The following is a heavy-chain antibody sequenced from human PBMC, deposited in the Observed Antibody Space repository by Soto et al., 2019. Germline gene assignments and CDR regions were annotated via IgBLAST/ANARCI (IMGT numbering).Heavy chain of an antibody. CDR3: ARPNGSYLYYFDY. CDR2: IYYSGST. J-gene: IGHJ4*02. D-gene: IGHD1-26*01. CDR1: GGSISSSSYY. Sequence: QRQLQESGPGLVKPSETLSLTCTVSGGSISSSSYYWGWIRQPPGKGLEWIGSIYYSGSTYYNPSRKSRVTISVDTSKNQFSLKLTSVTAADTAVYYCARPNGSYLYYFDYWGQGTLVTVSS. V-gene: IGHV4-39*01.